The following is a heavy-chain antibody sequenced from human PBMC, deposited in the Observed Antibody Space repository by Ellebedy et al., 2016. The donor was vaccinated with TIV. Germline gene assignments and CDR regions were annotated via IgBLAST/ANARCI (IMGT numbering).Heavy chain of an antibody. CDR1: GYTFTRSD. J-gene: IGHJ4*02. CDR3: ARNYGSGSYYNY. CDR2: ISAYNGNT. Sequence: AASVKVSCKTSGYTFTRSDLNWVRQAPGQGLEWMGWISAYNGNTNYAQKLQGRVTMTTDTSTSTAYMELRSLRSDDTAVYYCARNYGSGSYYNYWGQGTLVTVSS. D-gene: IGHD3-10*01. V-gene: IGHV1-18*01.